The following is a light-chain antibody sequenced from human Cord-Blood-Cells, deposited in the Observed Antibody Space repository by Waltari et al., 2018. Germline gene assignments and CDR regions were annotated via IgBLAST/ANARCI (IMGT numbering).Light chain of an antibody. J-gene: IGLJ3*02. CDR1: SSNIGAGYD. CDR3: QSYVSSLGGSV. CDR2: GQS. Sequence: QSVLTQPPSVSGAPGQRLTISCTGSSSNIGAGYDVHWYQQLPGTAPKLLIYGQSKRPSGPPVRFYGAKSRTSASPAITGRQAEDADDSYCQSYVSSLGGSVYGGGNKMTVL. V-gene: IGLV1-40*01.